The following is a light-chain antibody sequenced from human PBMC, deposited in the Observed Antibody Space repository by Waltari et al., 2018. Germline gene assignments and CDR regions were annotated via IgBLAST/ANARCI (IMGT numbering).Light chain of an antibody. Sequence: DIRLTQSPSSLSASVGDRVTITCRASQGIRALLAWYQQKPGKAPKLLIYEVSTLQSGVPSRFSGSGSGTEFTLTISSLQPEDFGTYYCQQLDSYPITFGQGTRLEIK. CDR3: QQLDSYPIT. J-gene: IGKJ5*01. CDR1: QGIRAL. CDR2: EVS. V-gene: IGKV1-9*01.